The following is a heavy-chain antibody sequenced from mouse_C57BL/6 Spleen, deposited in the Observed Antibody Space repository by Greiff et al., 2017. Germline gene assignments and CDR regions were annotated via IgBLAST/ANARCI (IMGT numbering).Heavy chain of an antibody. CDR3: ARQDAMDY. CDR2: ISSGGSYT. CDR1: GFTFSSYG. J-gene: IGHJ4*01. Sequence: EVMLVESGGDLVKPGGSLKLSCAASGFTFSSYGMSWVRQTPDKRLEWVATISSGGSYTYYPDSVKGRYTISRDNAKNTLYLQMSSPMSEDAAMYYCARQDAMDYWGQGTSVTVSS. V-gene: IGHV5-6*02.